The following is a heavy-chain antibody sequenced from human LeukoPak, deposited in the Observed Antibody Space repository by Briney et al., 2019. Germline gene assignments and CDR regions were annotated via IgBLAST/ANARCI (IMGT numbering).Heavy chain of an antibody. Sequence: PSETLSLTCTVSGGSISSYYWSWIRQPPGKGLEWIGEINHSGSTNYSPSLKSRVTISVDTSKNQFSLKLSSVTAADTAVYYCARHDFWSGSNLDYWGQGTLVTVSS. CDR1: GGSISSYY. CDR2: INHSGST. J-gene: IGHJ4*02. D-gene: IGHD3-3*01. CDR3: ARHDFWSGSNLDY. V-gene: IGHV4-34*01.